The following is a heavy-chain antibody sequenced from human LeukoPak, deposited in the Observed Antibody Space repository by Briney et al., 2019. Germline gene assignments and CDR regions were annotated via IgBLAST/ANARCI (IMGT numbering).Heavy chain of an antibody. CDR3: AKSPRVYPSFFDY. Sequence: PGGSLRLSCAASGFTFSSYGMHWVRQAPGKGLEWEAFIRYDGSNKYYADSVKGRFTISRDNSKNTLYLQMNSLRAEDTAVYYCAKSPRVYPSFFDYWGQGTLVTVSS. CDR2: IRYDGSNK. CDR1: GFTFSSYG. V-gene: IGHV3-30*02. D-gene: IGHD6-13*01. J-gene: IGHJ4*02.